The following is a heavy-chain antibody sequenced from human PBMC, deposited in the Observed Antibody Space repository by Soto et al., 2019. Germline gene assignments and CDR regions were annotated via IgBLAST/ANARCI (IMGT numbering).Heavy chain of an antibody. J-gene: IGHJ5*02. CDR1: GDSVSTNSAT. V-gene: IGHV6-1*01. CDR2: TYYRSKWYN. CDR3: ARPGLENYGGNWFDP. Sequence: PSQTLSLTCAISGDSVSTNSATWDWIRQSPSRVLEWLGRTYYRSKWYNDYAVSVKGRITINPDTSNNQFSLQLNSVTPDDTAVYYCARPGLENYGGNWFDPWGQGTLVTVSS. D-gene: IGHD3-10*01.